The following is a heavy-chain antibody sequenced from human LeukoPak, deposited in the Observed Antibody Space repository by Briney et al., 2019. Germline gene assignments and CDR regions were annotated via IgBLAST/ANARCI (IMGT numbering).Heavy chain of an antibody. CDR1: GFTFSSYA. D-gene: IGHD3-22*01. V-gene: IGHV3-23*01. CDR3: AKGRGYYDSSGYTNWFDP. J-gene: IGHJ5*02. CDR2: ISGSGGST. Sequence: GGSLRLSCAASGFTFSSYAMSWVRQAPGKGLEWVSAISGSGGSTYYADSVKGRLTISRDNSKNTLYLQMNSLRAEDTAVYYCAKGRGYYDSSGYTNWFDPWGQGTLVTVSS.